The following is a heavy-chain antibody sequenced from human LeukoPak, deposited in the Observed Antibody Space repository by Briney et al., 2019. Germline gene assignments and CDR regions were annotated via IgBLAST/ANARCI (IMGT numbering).Heavy chain of an antibody. V-gene: IGHV1-69*04. J-gene: IGHJ4*02. CDR2: IIPILGIA. CDR3: AVVGISPRNYYFDY. Sequence: SVKVSCKASGGTFSSYAISWVRQAPGQGLEWMGRIIPILGIANYAQKFQGRVTITADKSTSTAYMELSSLRSEDTAVYYCAVVGISPRNYYFDYWGQGTLVTVSS. D-gene: IGHD3-22*01. CDR1: GGTFSSYA.